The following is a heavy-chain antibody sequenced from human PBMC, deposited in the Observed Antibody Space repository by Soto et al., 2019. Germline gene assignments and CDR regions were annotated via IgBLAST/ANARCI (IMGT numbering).Heavy chain of an antibody. CDR2: IYYSGST. J-gene: IGHJ5*02. D-gene: IGHD1-7*01. CDR3: ARTGLPGTSIWFDP. CDR1: GGSVSSGSYY. V-gene: IGHV4-61*01. Sequence: SETLSLTCTVSGGSVSSGSYYWSWIRQPPGKGLEWIGYIYYSGSTNYNPSLKSRVTISVDTSKNQFSLKLSSVTAADTAVYYCARTGLPGTSIWFDPWGQGTLVTVSS.